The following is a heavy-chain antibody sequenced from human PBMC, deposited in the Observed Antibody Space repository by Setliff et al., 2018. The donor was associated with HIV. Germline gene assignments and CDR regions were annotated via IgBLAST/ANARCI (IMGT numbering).Heavy chain of an antibody. D-gene: IGHD3-22*01. CDR2: IYSGGGST. J-gene: IGHJ6*03. CDR1: GHTFINYY. Sequence: GASVKVSCKAPGHTFINYYIHWVRQAPGQGLEWMGIIYSGGGSTNYAQKFQGRVTMTRDTSISTAYMELNNLKFEDTAVYYCARARRDSYDRGRRNHYYIDVWGKGTTGTV. CDR3: ARARRDSYDRGRRNHYYIDV. V-gene: IGHV1-46*01.